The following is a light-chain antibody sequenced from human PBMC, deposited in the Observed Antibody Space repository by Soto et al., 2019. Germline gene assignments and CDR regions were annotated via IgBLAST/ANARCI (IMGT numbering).Light chain of an antibody. V-gene: IGLV2-14*01. Sequence: QSALTQPASVSGSPGQSITISCTGTTSDVGAYNYVSWYQHHPRKAPKLLIFEVSSRPSGISYRFFGSKSGNTASLTISGLQAEDEADYYCSSYSSNSIYVFGSGTKLTVL. J-gene: IGLJ1*01. CDR1: TSDVGAYNY. CDR2: EVS. CDR3: SSYSSNSIYV.